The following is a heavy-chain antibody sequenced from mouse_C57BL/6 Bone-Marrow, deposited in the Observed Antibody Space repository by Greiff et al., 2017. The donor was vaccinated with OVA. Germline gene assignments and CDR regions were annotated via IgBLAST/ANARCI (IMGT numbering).Heavy chain of an antibody. CDR1: GYTFTGYW. J-gene: IGHJ2*01. V-gene: IGHV1-9*01. D-gene: IGHD1-1*01. Sequence: QVQLQQSGAELMKPGASVKLSCKATGYTFTGYWIEWVKQRPGHGLEWIGEILPGSGSTNYNEKFKGKATLTADKSSSTAYMQLNSLTSEDSAVYFCARATTVVAFDYWGQGTTLTVSS. CDR2: ILPGSGST. CDR3: ARATTVVAFDY.